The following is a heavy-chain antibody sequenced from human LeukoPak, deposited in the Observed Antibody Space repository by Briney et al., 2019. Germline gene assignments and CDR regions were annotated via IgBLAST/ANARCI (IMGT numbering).Heavy chain of an antibody. J-gene: IGHJ6*02. V-gene: IGHV3-66*01. Sequence: GGSLRLSCAASGFTVSSNYMSWVRQAPGKGLEWVSVIYSGGGTYYADSVKGRFTISRDNSKNTLYLQMNSLRAEDTAAYYCAGTVSVPYYYGMDVWGQGTTVTVSS. D-gene: IGHD1-1*01. CDR2: IYSGGGT. CDR3: AGTVSVPYYYGMDV. CDR1: GFTVSSNY.